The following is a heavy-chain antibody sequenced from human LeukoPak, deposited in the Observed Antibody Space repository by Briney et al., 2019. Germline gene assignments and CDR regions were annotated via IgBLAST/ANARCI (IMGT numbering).Heavy chain of an antibody. Sequence: KPSETLSLTCTVSGYSISSGYYWGWIRPPPGKGLEWIGSIYYSGRTYYNPSLKRRVTISVDTSKNQFSLKLSSVTAADTAVYYCAREGDSSSVGWFDPWGQGTLVTVSS. J-gene: IGHJ5*02. CDR2: IYYSGRT. D-gene: IGHD6-13*01. V-gene: IGHV4-38-2*02. CDR3: AREGDSSSVGWFDP. CDR1: GYSISSGYY.